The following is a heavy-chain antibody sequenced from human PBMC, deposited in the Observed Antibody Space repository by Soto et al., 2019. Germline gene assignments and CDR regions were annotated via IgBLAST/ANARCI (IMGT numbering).Heavy chain of an antibody. Sequence: GGSLRLSCAASGFTFNNYAMSWVRQAPGKGLEWVSAISDSGGSTYYADSVKGRFTISRDNFKNSLYLQMNSLRAEDTAVYYCAKCLFSYYYYGMDVWGQGTTVTVSS. CDR3: AKCLFSYYYYGMDV. J-gene: IGHJ6*02. CDR2: ISDSGGST. CDR1: GFTFNNYA. V-gene: IGHV3-23*01.